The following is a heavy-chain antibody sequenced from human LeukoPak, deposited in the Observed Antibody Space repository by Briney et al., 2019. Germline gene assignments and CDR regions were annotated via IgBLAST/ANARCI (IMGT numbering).Heavy chain of an antibody. CDR1: GDTFSSHT. V-gene: IGHV1-69*02. CDR2: IIPILDLA. D-gene: IGHD5-24*01. CDR3: AGVNWANGHNLCYFYD. J-gene: IGHJ4*02. Sequence: SVKVSCKASGDTFSSHTIAWVRQAPGQGLEWMGRIIPILDLAGYAQKFRDRVTITADKSTGTVYMELSSLRSEDTAMFSGAGVNWANGHNLCYFYDWGQGTLVTVSS.